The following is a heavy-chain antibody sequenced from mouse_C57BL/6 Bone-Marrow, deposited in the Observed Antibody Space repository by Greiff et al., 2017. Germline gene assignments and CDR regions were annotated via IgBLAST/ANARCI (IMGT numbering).Heavy chain of an antibody. Sequence: EVQLPQSGAELVRPGASVKLSCTASGFNIKDDYMPWVKQRPDQGLEWVGWIDPENGDTEYASKFQGKATITADTSSNTAYLQLSSLTSEDTAVYYCTTGYFDVWGTGTTVTVSS. J-gene: IGHJ1*03. V-gene: IGHV14-4*01. CDR2: IDPENGDT. CDR1: GFNIKDDY. CDR3: TTGYFDV.